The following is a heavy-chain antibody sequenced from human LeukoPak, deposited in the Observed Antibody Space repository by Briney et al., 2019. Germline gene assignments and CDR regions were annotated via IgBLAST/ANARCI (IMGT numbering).Heavy chain of an antibody. CDR1: GGSISSYY. J-gene: IGHJ3*02. Sequence: KTSETLSLTCTVYGGSISSYYWSWIRQPPGKGLEWIGYIYSSGSTNYNTSLKSRLTISVNTSKNQFSLKLSSVTAADTAVYYCARDSLMTTAIDIWGQGTMVTVSS. V-gene: IGHV4-59*01. D-gene: IGHD4-17*01. CDR3: ARDSLMTTAIDI. CDR2: IYSSGST.